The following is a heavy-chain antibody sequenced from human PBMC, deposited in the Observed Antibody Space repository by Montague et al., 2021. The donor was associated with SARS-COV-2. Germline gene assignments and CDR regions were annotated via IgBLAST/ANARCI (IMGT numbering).Heavy chain of an antibody. CDR3: ARSGWEQHVRARYYYYGMDV. V-gene: IGHV4-34*01. Sequence: SETLSLTCAVYGGSFSGYYWSWIRQPPGKGLEWIGEINHSGSTNYNPSLKSRVTISVDTSKNQFSLKLSSVTAADTALHYCARSGWEQHVRARYYYYGMDVWGQGTTVTVSS. CDR1: GGSFSGYY. D-gene: IGHD6-6*01. J-gene: IGHJ6*02. CDR2: INHSGST.